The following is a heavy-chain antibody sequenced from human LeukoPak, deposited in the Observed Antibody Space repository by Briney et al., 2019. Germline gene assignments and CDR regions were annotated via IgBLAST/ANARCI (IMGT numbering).Heavy chain of an antibody. V-gene: IGHV4-59*12. Sequence: SETLCLTCTVSGGTISSYDWSWVRQPPGKGLEWIGDIYDSGGSNYNPALKSRVTISVDTSKHQFSLKLSSVTAADTAVYYCARGRDCSSTSCYLSRYYYYGMDVWGKGTTVTVSS. CDR3: ARGRDCSSTSCYLSRYYYYGMDV. CDR1: GGTISSYD. CDR2: IYDSGGS. J-gene: IGHJ6*04. D-gene: IGHD2-2*01.